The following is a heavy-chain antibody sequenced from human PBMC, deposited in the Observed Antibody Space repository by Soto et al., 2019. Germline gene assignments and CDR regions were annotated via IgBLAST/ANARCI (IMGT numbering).Heavy chain of an antibody. CDR1: GYTFTGYY. V-gene: IGHV1-2*04. J-gene: IGHJ3*02. CDR2: INPNSGGT. Sequence: GASVKVSCKASGYTFTGYYMHWVRQAPGQGLEWMGWINPNSGGTNYAQKFQGWVTMTRDTSISTAYMELSRLRFDDTAVYYCARVDPRAGDAFDIWGQGTMVTVSS. CDR3: ARVDPRAGDAFDI.